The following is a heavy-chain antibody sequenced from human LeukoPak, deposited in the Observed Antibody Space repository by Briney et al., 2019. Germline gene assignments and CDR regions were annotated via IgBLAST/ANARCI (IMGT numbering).Heavy chain of an antibody. Sequence: GGSLRLSCSASGFTFSSYAMHWVRQAPGKGLEYVSAISSNGGSTYYADSVKGRFTISRDNSKNTLYLQMNSLRAEDTAVYYCAKDPRGLLGGNDYWGQGTLVTVSS. CDR1: GFTFSSYA. CDR3: AKDPRGLLGGNDY. D-gene: IGHD1-26*01. J-gene: IGHJ4*02. CDR2: ISSNGGST. V-gene: IGHV3-64*04.